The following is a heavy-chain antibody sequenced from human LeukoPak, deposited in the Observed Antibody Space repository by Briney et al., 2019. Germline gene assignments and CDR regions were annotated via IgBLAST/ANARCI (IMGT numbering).Heavy chain of an antibody. D-gene: IGHD1-1*01. CDR2: ITSGSNTT. J-gene: IGHJ3*02. V-gene: IGHV3-48*04. CDR3: ATATGRRGYAFDI. Sequence: PGGSLRLSCAASGFTFSSYSVNWVRQAPGKGLEWVSYITSGSNTTRYADSVKGRFTISRDNAKNSLYLQMNSLRAEDTAMYYCATATGRRGYAFDIWGQGTMVTVSS. CDR1: GFTFSSYS.